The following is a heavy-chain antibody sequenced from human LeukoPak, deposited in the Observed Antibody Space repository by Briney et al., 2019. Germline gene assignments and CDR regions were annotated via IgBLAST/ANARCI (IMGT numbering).Heavy chain of an antibody. J-gene: IGHJ1*01. Sequence: GGSLRLSCAASGFTFSSYSMNWVRQAPGKGLEWVSSISSSSSYIYYADSVKGRFTISRDNAKNSLYLQMNSLRAEDTAVYYCAREAVAGSGYFQHWGQGTLVTVSS. CDR1: GFTFSSYS. V-gene: IGHV3-21*01. D-gene: IGHD6-19*01. CDR2: ISSSSSYI. CDR3: AREAVAGSGYFQH.